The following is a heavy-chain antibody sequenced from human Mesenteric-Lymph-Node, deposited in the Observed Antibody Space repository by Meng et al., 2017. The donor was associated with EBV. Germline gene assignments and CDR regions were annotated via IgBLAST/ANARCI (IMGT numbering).Heavy chain of an antibody. D-gene: IGHD1-26*01. CDR2: IYHSGST. J-gene: IGHJ4*02. V-gene: IGHV4-4*02. CDR1: GGSISSSNW. Sequence: QVEVQESGPGLVKPSGTLSLTCAVSGGSISSSNWWSWVRQPPGKGLEWIGEIYHSGSTNYNPSLKSRVTISVDTSKNQFSLKLSSVTAADTAVYYCALIIVGATHFDYWGQGTLVTVSS. CDR3: ALIIVGATHFDY.